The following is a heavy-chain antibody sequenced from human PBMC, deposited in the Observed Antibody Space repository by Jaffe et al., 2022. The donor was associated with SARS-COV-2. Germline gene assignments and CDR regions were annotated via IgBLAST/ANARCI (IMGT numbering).Heavy chain of an antibody. V-gene: IGHV1-46*04. J-gene: IGHJ4*02. D-gene: IGHD2-15*01. Sequence: QVQLVQSGADVKKPGASVKVSCKASGYTFTSYYMHWVRQAPGQGLEWMGIINPSGGTTTYAQNLQGRVTMTRDTSTSTVYMELSSLGSEDTAVYYCARARSTYSSGGTYYSDCFDYWGQGTLVTVSS. CDR3: ARARSTYSSGGTYYSDCFDY. CDR1: GYTFTSYY. CDR2: INPSGGTT.